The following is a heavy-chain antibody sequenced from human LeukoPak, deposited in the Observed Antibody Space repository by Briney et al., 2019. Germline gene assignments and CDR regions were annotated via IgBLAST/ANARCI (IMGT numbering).Heavy chain of an antibody. CDR3: ARSQHNWFDP. J-gene: IGHJ5*02. CDR1: GGSISSYY. CDR2: IYYSGST. D-gene: IGHD2-2*01. Sequence: KSSETLSLTCTVSGGSISSYYWSWIRQPPGKGLEWIGYIYYSGSTNYNPSLKSRVTISVDTSKNQFSLKLSSVTAADTAVYYCARSQHNWFDPWGQGTLVTVSS. V-gene: IGHV4-59*08.